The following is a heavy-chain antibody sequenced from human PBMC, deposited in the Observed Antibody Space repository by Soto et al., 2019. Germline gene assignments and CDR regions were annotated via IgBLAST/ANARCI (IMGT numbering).Heavy chain of an antibody. V-gene: IGHV4-31*03. Sequence: SETLSLTCTVSGGSISSGGYYWSWIRQHPGKGLEWIGYIYYSGSTYYNPSLKSRVTISVDTSKNQFSLKLSSVTAADTAVYYCARTDYGDYYYYMDVWGKGTTVTVSS. J-gene: IGHJ6*03. CDR2: IYYSGST. CDR3: ARTDYGDYYYYMDV. CDR1: GGSISSGGYY. D-gene: IGHD4-17*01.